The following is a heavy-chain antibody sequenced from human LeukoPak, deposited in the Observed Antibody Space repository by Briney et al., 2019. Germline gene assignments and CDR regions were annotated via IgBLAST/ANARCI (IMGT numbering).Heavy chain of an antibody. CDR2: INHNGST. D-gene: IGHD6-13*01. CDR3: ARCAGYSSSWAFDP. CDR1: GGSFSGYY. V-gene: IGHV4-34*01. Sequence: SETLSLTCAVYGGSFSGYYWSWIRQPPGRGLEWIGEINHNGSTNYNPSLKSRVTISVDTSNKQFSLKLSSVTAADTAVYYCARCAGYSSSWAFDPWGRGTLVTVSS. J-gene: IGHJ5*02.